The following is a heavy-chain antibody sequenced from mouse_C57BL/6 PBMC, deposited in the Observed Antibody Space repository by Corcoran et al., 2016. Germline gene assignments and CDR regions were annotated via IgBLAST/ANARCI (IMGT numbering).Heavy chain of an antibody. CDR1: GYSITSGYY. D-gene: IGHD4-1*01. Sequence: DVQLQESGPGLVKPSQSLSLTCSVTGYSITSGYYWNWIRQFPGNKLEWMGYISYDGSNNYNPSLKNRISITRDTSKNQFFLKLNSVTTEDTATYYCARVGITMDYWGQGTSVTVSS. V-gene: IGHV3-6*01. CDR2: ISYDGSN. J-gene: IGHJ4*01. CDR3: ARVGITMDY.